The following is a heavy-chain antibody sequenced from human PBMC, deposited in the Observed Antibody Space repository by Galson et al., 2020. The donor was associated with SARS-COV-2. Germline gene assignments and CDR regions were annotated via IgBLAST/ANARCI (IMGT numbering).Heavy chain of an antibody. CDR3: ARVASASGVRGGCDH. V-gene: IGHV4-34*01. Sequence: SETLSLTCGVSGGPFSGYFWNWIRQAPGKGLEWIGVISYSGRTNHNQTLKSRVAMSIDTSKNQWSLKLTSGTAADTAVYYCARVASASGVRGGCDHWGRGILVPVSS. CDR1: GGPFSGYF. D-gene: IGHD3-10*02. CDR2: ISYSGRT. J-gene: IGHJ4*02.